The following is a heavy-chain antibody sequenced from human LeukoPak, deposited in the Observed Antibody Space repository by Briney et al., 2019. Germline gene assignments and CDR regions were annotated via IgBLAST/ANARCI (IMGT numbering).Heavy chain of an antibody. J-gene: IGHJ4*02. V-gene: IGHV4-38-2*01. D-gene: IGHD6-6*01. CDR1: GFTFDDYG. CDR3: ARGTYSSFTY. CDR2: IYHSGST. Sequence: GSLRLSCAASGFTFDDYGMSWVRQAPGKGLEWIRSIYHSGSTYYNPSLKSRVTISVDTSKNQFSLKLSSVTAADTAVYYCARGTYSSFTYWGQGTLVTVSS.